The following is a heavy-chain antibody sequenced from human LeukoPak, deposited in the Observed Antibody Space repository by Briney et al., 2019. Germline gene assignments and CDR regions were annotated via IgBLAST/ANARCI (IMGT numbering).Heavy chain of an antibody. CDR2: IYYSGST. J-gene: IGHJ4*02. Sequence: SETLSLTCTVSGGSISSYYWSWIRQPPGKGLEWIGYIYYSGSTNYNPSLKSRVTISVDTSKNQFSLELSSVTAADTAVYYCARGMIQLWAPYYWGQGTLVTVSS. CDR3: ARGMIQLWAPYY. V-gene: IGHV4-59*01. D-gene: IGHD5-18*01. CDR1: GGSISSYY.